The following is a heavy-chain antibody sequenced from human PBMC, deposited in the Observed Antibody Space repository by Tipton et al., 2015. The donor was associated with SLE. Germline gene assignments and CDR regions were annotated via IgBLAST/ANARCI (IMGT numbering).Heavy chain of an antibody. Sequence: TLSLTCIVSGGSISSSSYYWGWIRQPPGKGLEWIGSIYYSGSTYYNPSLKSRVTISVDTSKNQFSLKLSSVTAADTAVYYCAREGSSGYAFDYWGQGTLVTVSS. CDR3: AREGSSGYAFDY. CDR2: IYYSGST. J-gene: IGHJ4*02. CDR1: GGSISSSSYY. V-gene: IGHV4-39*07. D-gene: IGHD3-22*01.